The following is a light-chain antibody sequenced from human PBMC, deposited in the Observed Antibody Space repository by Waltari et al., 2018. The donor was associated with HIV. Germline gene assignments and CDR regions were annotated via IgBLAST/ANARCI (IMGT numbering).Light chain of an antibody. J-gene: IGLJ2*01. CDR3: SSYTSSSTLV. Sequence: QSALTQPASVSGTPGQSITISCTATSSDAGGYNYVYLYRQHPGKAPKLMIYEFTNRPSGVSNRFSGSKSANTASLTISGLQAEDEADYYCSSYTSSSTLVFGGGTKVTVL. V-gene: IGLV2-14*01. CDR2: EFT. CDR1: SSDAGGYNY.